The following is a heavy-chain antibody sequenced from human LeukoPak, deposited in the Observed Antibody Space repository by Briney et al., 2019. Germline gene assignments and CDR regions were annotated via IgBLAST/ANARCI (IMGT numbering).Heavy chain of an antibody. Sequence: PSETLSLTCTVSGGSISSYYWSWIRQAPGKGLEWIGYIYYSGSTNYNPSLKSRVTISVDTSRNQFSLKLSSVTAADTAVYYCARTYYYDSSGYPTDGFDIWGQGTMVTVSS. CDR1: GGSISSYY. J-gene: IGHJ3*02. CDR2: IYYSGST. D-gene: IGHD3-22*01. V-gene: IGHV4-59*01. CDR3: ARTYYYDSSGYPTDGFDI.